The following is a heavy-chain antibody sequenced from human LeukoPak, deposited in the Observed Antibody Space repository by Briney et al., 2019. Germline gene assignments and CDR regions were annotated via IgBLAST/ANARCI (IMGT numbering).Heavy chain of an antibody. CDR2: INDSGRI. V-gene: IGHV4-34*01. CDR1: GGSFSNYY. D-gene: IGHD1-7*01. J-gene: IGHJ6*03. Sequence: SETLSLTCAVNGGSFSNYYWGWIRQPPGKGLEWIGEINDSGRINYNPSLMSRVTISVDTSKNQFSLRLTSVTARDTAVYYCARRWNYGRNYYIDVWGKGATVSVSS. CDR3: ARRWNYGRNYYIDV.